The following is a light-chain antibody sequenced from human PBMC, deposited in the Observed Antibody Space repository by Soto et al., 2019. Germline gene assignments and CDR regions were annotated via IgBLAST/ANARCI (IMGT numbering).Light chain of an antibody. CDR3: QQYIRWPLT. Sequence: EMVVTQSPATLSVSPGERATLSCRASQDVSSNLAWYQQKPGQAPSLLIYGASTRATGTPARFSGSGSGTEFTHTFSSLQSEDYAVYFCQQYIRWPLTFGGGTKVEI. CDR2: GAS. V-gene: IGKV3-15*01. J-gene: IGKJ4*01. CDR1: QDVSSN.